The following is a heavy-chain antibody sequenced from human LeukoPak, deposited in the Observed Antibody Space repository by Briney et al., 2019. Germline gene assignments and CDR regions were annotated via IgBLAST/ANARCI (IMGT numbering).Heavy chain of an antibody. CDR1: GGTFSSYA. CDR2: IIPIFGTA. J-gene: IGHJ5*02. CDR3: ARGPITIFGVVIGRRYNWFDP. D-gene: IGHD3-3*01. V-gene: IGHV1-69*06. Sequence: ASVKVSCKASGGTFSSYAIRWVRQAPGQGLEWMGGIIPIFGTANYAQKLQGRVTITAHKYRSKGYMELSSLGSEDKAVYYCARGPITIFGVVIGRRYNWFDPWGQGSMVSVS.